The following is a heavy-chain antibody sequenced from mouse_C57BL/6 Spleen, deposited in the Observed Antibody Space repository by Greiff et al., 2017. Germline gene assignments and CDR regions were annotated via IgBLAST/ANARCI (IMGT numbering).Heavy chain of an antibody. Sequence: VQLQQSGAELMKPGASVKLSCKATGYTFTGYWIAWVKQRPGHGLEWIGAILPASGSTNNKEKFKGKATFTADTSSNTAYMQLSSLTTYDSAIYFFARRGTGVGAMDDWGQGTSGTVSS. CDR3: ARRGTGVGAMDD. J-gene: IGHJ4*01. CDR2: ILPASGST. V-gene: IGHV1-9*01. CDR1: GYTFTGYW. D-gene: IGHD2-14*01.